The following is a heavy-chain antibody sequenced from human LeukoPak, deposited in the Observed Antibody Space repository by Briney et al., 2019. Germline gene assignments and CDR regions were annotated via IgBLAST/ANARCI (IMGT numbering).Heavy chain of an antibody. D-gene: IGHD3-10*01. Sequence: PGGSLRLSCAASGFNFNNYWMYWVRQVPGKGLEWISHINNDGSDASYADSVRGRFTISKDNAKSTLELQMNSLRAEDTAVYYCARAGGGFDYWGQGTLVTVSS. J-gene: IGHJ4*02. CDR1: GFNFNNYW. CDR2: INNDGSDA. CDR3: ARAGGGFDY. V-gene: IGHV3-74*01.